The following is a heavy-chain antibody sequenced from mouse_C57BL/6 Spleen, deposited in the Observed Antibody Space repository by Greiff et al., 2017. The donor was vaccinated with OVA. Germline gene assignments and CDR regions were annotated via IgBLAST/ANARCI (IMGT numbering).Heavy chain of an antibody. V-gene: IGHV1-15*01. D-gene: IGHD2-2*01. Sequence: VQLQESGAELVRPGASVTLSCKASGYTFTDYEMHWVKQTPVHGLEWIGAIDPETGGTAYNQKFKGKAILTADKSSSTAYMELRSLTSEDSAVYYCTRWFFDYWGQGTTLTVSS. CDR3: TRWFFDY. CDR2: IDPETGGT. J-gene: IGHJ2*01. CDR1: GYTFTDYE.